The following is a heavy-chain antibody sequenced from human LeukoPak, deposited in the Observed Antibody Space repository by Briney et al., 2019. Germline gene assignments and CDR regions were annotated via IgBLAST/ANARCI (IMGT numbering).Heavy chain of an antibody. J-gene: IGHJ4*02. D-gene: IGHD6-19*01. CDR3: AKDHSGWYGDFDY. CDR1: GFTFSSYA. Sequence: GGSLRLSCAASGFTFSSYAMHWVRQAPGKGLEWEAVISYDGSNKYYADSVKGRFTISRDNSKNTLYLQMNSLRAEDTAVYYCAKDHSGWYGDFDYWGQGTLVTVSS. CDR2: ISYDGSNK. V-gene: IGHV3-30*04.